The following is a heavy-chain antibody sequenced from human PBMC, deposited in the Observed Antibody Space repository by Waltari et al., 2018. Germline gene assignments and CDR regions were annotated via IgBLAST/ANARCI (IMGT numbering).Heavy chain of an antibody. V-gene: IGHV3-9*01. CDR3: VKSAGGATIWLVFDD. Sequence: EVQLVESGGGLVQPGRSLRLSCAASGFTFDDYAMHWVRQAPGKGREWVAGMNWNSGNLRYADSVKGRFIISRDNAKNSLYLQMNSLRDDDTAFYYCVKSAGGATIWLVFDDWGQGTLVTVSS. CDR1: GFTFDDYA. CDR2: MNWNSGNL. J-gene: IGHJ4*02. D-gene: IGHD3-16*01.